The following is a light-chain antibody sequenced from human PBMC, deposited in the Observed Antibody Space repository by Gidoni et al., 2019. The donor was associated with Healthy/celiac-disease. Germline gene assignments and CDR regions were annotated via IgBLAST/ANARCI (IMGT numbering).Light chain of an antibody. CDR3: QQYNNWPYT. J-gene: IGKJ2*01. CDR1: QSFSSN. V-gene: IGKV3-15*01. Sequence: IVMTPSPATLSVSPGERATLSCRASQSFSSNLAWYQQKPGQPPRLLIYGASTRATGIPARFSGSGTGTEFTLTNSSLQSEDFAVYYCQQYNNWPYTFGQGTKLEIK. CDR2: GAS.